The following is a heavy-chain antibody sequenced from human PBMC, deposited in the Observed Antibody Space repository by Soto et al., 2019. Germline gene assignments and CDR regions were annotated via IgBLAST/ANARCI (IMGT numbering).Heavy chain of an antibody. V-gene: IGHV1-8*01. J-gene: IGHJ4*02. CDR1: GYTFTSYD. CDR2: MNPNSGNT. D-gene: IGHD6-19*01. CDR3: ARARSSGLNDY. Sequence: ASVKVSCKASGYTFTSYDIDGVRQATGQGLEWMGWMNPNSGNTGYAQKFQGRVTMTRNTSISTAYMELSSLRSEDTAVYYCARARSSGLNDYWGQGTLVTVSS.